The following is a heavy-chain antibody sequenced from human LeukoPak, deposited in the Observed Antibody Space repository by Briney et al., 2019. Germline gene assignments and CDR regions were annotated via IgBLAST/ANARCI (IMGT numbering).Heavy chain of an antibody. J-gene: IGHJ4*02. Sequence: SETLSLTCTVSGGSISSSSYYWGWIRQPPGKGLEWIGSIYYSGRTYYNPSLKSRVTISVDTSKNQFSLKLSSVTAADTAVYYCARRSAAGYFDYWGQGTLVTVSS. D-gene: IGHD6-13*01. CDR2: IYYSGRT. CDR1: GGSISSSSYY. V-gene: IGHV4-39*01. CDR3: ARRSAAGYFDY.